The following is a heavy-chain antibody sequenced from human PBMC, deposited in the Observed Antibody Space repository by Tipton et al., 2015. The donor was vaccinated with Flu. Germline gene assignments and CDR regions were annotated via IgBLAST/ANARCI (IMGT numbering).Heavy chain of an antibody. V-gene: IGHV3-23*01. D-gene: IGHD5-12*01. CDR3: AKVIPEIVAGLDY. CDR2: ISDGGGRT. Sequence: SLRLSCAASGFTFSSYGMHWVRQAPGKGLEWVSGISDGGGRTYYTDSVKGRFSIARDNSKDTLYLQMNSLRAEDTAIYYCAKVIPEIVAGLDYWGQGTPVTVSS. J-gene: IGHJ4*02. CDR1: GFTFSSYG.